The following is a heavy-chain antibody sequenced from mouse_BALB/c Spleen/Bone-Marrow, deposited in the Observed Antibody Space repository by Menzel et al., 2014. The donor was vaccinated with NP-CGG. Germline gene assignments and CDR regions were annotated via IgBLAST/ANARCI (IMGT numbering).Heavy chain of an antibody. Sequence: EVQGVESGPELVKPGASVKMSCKASGYTFTSYVMHWVKQKPGQGLEWIGYINPYNDGTKYNEKFKGKATLTSDKSSSTAYMELSSLTSEDSAVYYCARREDGYGTFNWYFEVWGAGTTVTVSS. CDR2: INPYNDGT. V-gene: IGHV1-14*01. D-gene: IGHD2-2*01. CDR1: GYTFTSYV. J-gene: IGHJ1*01. CDR3: ARREDGYGTFNWYFEV.